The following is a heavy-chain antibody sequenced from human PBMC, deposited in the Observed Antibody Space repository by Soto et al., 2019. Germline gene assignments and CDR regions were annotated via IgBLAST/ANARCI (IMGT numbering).Heavy chain of an antibody. J-gene: IGHJ6*02. CDR2: INAGNGYT. V-gene: IGHV1-3*01. CDR3: ARGPLLWGDV. Sequence: QVQLVQSGAEVKKPGASVKVSCKASGYTFTNYAMPSVRQAPGQRLEWMGWINAGNGYTKYSQKFQGRVTITRDTSASTAYMELSSLRYEDTAVYYCARGPLLWGDVWGQGTTVTVSS. D-gene: IGHD3-10*01. CDR1: GYTFTNYA.